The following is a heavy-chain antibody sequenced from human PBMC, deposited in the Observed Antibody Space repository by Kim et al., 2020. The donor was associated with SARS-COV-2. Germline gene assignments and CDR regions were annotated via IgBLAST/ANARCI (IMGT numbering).Heavy chain of an antibody. J-gene: IGHJ4*02. CDR2: IYHSGST. D-gene: IGHD3-9*01. Sequence: SETLSLTCAVSGGSISSSNWWSWVRQPPGKGLEWIGEIYHSGSTNYNPSLKSRVNISVDKSKNQFSLKLSSVTAADTAVYYCARDTRYYDILLSGGPLAYWGQGTLVTVSS. V-gene: IGHV4-4*02. CDR1: GGSISSSNW. CDR3: ARDTRYYDILLSGGPLAY.